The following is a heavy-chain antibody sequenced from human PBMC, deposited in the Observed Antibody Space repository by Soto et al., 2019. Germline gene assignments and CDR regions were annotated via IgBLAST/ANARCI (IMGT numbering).Heavy chain of an antibody. D-gene: IGHD3-3*01. J-gene: IGHJ5*02. CDR1: GYTFTTYA. Sequence: ASVKVSCKASGYTFTTYAIHWVRQAPGQRLEWMGWINAGNGNTKYSQKFQGRVTITRDTSASTAYMELNNLRAEDTALYYCAKGDNFDFWGTFNCFDPWGQGALVTVSS. CDR3: AKGDNFDFWGTFNCFDP. CDR2: INAGNGNT. V-gene: IGHV1-3*01.